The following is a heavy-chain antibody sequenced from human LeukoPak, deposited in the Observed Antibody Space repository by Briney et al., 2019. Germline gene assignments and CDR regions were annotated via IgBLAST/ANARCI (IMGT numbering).Heavy chain of an antibody. V-gene: IGHV1-8*01. CDR1: GYTFTNYD. Sequence: ASVKVSCKASGYTFTNYDINWVRQATGQGLEWMGWMNPNSGNTGYAQKFQGRVTMTRNTSISTACMELSSLRSEDTAVYYCARNLGRSSWYIWFDFWGQGTLVTVSS. D-gene: IGHD6-13*01. CDR3: ARNLGRSSWYIWFDF. J-gene: IGHJ5*01. CDR2: MNPNSGNT.